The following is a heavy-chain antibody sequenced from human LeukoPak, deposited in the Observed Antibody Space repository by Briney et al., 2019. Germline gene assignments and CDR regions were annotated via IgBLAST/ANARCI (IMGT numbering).Heavy chain of an antibody. CDR2: ISGSGGST. V-gene: IGHV3-23*01. D-gene: IGHD2-15*01. Sequence: GGSLRLSCAASGFTFSSYAMSWVRQAPGKGLEWVSAISGSGGSTYYADSVKGRFTISRDNSKNTLYLQMNSLRAEDTAVYYCAKDYGIVVVAATPFPNWFDPWGQGTLVTVSS. CDR1: GFTFSSYA. J-gene: IGHJ5*02. CDR3: AKDYGIVVVAATPFPNWFDP.